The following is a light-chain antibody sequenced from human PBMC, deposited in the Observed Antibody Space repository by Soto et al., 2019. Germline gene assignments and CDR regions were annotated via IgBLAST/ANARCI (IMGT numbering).Light chain of an antibody. CDR3: QQYNNWAT. CDR2: GAS. J-gene: IGKJ1*01. CDR1: QSVNTN. V-gene: IGKV3-15*01. Sequence: EIVMTQAPATLSLSPGEGATLSCRSSQSVNTNLAWYQQKPGQAPRLLIYGASTRATGIPARFSGSGSGTEFTLTISSLQSEDFAVYYCQQYNNWATFGQGTKVDIK.